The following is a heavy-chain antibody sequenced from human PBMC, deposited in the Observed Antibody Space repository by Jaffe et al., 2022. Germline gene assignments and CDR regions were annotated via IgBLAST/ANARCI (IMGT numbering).Heavy chain of an antibody. D-gene: IGHD2-15*01. CDR2: ISWNSGSI. Sequence: EVQLVESGGGLVQPGRSLRLSCAASGFTFDDYAMHWVRQAPGKGLEWVSGISWNSGSIGYADSVKGRFTISRDNAKNSLYLQMNSLRAEDTALYYCAKDGETLISGHLNYFDYWGQGTLVTVSS. CDR1: GFTFDDYA. J-gene: IGHJ4*02. CDR3: AKDGETLISGHLNYFDY. V-gene: IGHV3-9*01.